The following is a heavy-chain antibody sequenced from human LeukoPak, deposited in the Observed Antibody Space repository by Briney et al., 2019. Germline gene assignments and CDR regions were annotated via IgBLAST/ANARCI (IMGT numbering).Heavy chain of an antibody. Sequence: GGSLRLSCAASGFPFSNYWMSWVRQAPGKGLEWVATIKQDGTEKYYVDSVKGRFTISRDNAKNSLYLQMNSLRAEDTAVYYCASSQQLWFARFDYWGQGTLVTVSS. J-gene: IGHJ4*02. CDR3: ASSQQLWFARFDY. D-gene: IGHD5-18*01. CDR1: GFPFSNYW. V-gene: IGHV3-7*01. CDR2: IKQDGTEK.